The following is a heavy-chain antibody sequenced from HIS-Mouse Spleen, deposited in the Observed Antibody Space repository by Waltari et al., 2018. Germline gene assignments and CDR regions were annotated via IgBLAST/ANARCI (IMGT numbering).Heavy chain of an antibody. V-gene: IGHV3-30*18. J-gene: IGHJ4*02. CDR3: AKDRGSQFDY. Sequence: QVQLVESGGGVVQPGRSLRLSCAASGLTFSSYGMHWVRQAPGTGLEWVAVISYDGSNKYYADSVKGRFTISRDNSKNTLYLQMNSLRAEDTAVYYCAKDRGSQFDYWGQGTLVTVSS. D-gene: IGHD1-26*01. CDR2: ISYDGSNK. CDR1: GLTFSSYG.